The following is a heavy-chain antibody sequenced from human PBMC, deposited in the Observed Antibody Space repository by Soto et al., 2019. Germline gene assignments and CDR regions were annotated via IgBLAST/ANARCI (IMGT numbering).Heavy chain of an antibody. V-gene: IGHV4-59*01. CDR1: GGSISSYY. D-gene: IGHD3-10*01. J-gene: IGHJ6*02. CDR3: ARITMVRGGPYYYGMDV. Sequence: SETLSLTCTVSGGSISSYYWSWIRQPPGKGLEWIGYIYYSGSTNYNPSLKSRVTISVDTSKNQFSLKLSSVTAADTAVYYCARITMVRGGPYYYGMDVWGQGTTVTVSS. CDR2: IYYSGST.